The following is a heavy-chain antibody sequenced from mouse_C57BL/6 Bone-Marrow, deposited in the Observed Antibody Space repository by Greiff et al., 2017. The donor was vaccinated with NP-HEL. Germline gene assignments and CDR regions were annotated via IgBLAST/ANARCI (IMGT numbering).Heavy chain of an antibody. CDR2: IDPSDSYT. CDR1: GYTFTSYW. J-gene: IGHJ2*01. Sequence: VQLQQPGAELVMPGASVKLSCKASGYTFTSYWMHWVKQRPGQGLEWIGEIDPSDSYTNYNQKFKGKSTLTVDKSSSTAYMQLSSLTSEDSAVYYCSREGGHFDYWGQGTTLTVSS. CDR3: SREGGHFDY. V-gene: IGHV1-69*01.